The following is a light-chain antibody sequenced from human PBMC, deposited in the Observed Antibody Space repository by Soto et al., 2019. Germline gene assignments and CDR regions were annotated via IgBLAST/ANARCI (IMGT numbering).Light chain of an antibody. V-gene: IGLV2-14*01. CDR3: QSHDRSLRGHVV. CDR2: EVS. J-gene: IGLJ2*01. CDR1: SSDVGGYNY. Sequence: QSALTQPASVSGSPGQSITISCTGTSSDVGGYNYVSWYQQHPGKAPKLMIYEVSNRPSGVSNRFSGSKSGTSASLAITGLQAEDEADYYCQSHDRSLRGHVVFGGGTKVTVL.